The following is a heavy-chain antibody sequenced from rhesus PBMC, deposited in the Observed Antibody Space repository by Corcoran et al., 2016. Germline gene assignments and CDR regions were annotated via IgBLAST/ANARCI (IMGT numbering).Heavy chain of an antibody. Sequence: QLQLQESGPGLVKPSETLSLTCAVSGGSISSSYWSWIRQAPGKGLEWIGYIGGSSRTTKYNPSRKSRVTLSVGTSKNQLSLKLSSVTAADTAVYYCARRLNTDTFDYWGQGVLVTVSS. CDR1: GGSISSSY. J-gene: IGHJ4*01. D-gene: IGHD4-23*01. V-gene: IGHV4-169*01. CDR3: ARRLNTDTFDY. CDR2: IGGSSRTT.